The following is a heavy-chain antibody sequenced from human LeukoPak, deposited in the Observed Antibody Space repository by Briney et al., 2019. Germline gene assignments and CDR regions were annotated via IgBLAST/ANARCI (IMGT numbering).Heavy chain of an antibody. V-gene: IGHV1-2*02. CDR1: GYTFNDYY. CDR2: INPDSGGT. J-gene: IGHJ5*02. Sequence: ATVKVSCKASGYTFNDYYMHWVRQAPGQGLEWMGRINPDSGGTDYAQKFQGRVTMTRDTSITTAYMDLDRLRSDDTAVYYCARLGENGLLTGYFYPWGQGTMVTVSS. CDR3: ARLGENGLLTGYFYP. D-gene: IGHD3-9*01.